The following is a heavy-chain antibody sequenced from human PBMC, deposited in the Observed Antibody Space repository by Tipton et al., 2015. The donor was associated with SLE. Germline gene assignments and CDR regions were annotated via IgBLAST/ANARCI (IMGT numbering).Heavy chain of an antibody. CDR2: IFNTGTT. D-gene: IGHD3/OR15-3a*01. CDR1: GDSVSSTNYY. V-gene: IGHV4-39*07. CDR3: ARARSDDTFWTDYFYFFYYMDF. Sequence: TLSLTCTVSGDSVSSTNYYWAWIRQPPGKGLEWVGTIFNTGTTYYNSSLKSRVAISADTSKNQFSLTLMSVTGADTAAYFCARARSDDTFWTDYFYFFYYMDFWGKGTTVTVSS. J-gene: IGHJ6*03.